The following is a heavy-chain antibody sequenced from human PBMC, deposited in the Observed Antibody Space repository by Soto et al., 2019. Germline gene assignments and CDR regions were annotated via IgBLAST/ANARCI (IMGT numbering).Heavy chain of an antibody. CDR1: GYTFTSYG. Sequence: GASVKVSCKASGYTFTSYGISWVRQAPGQGLEWMGWISAYNGNTNYAQKLQGRVTMTTDTSTSTAYMELRSLRSDDTAVYYCARSSWSAPNAPLCPWGQGTLVTVSS. J-gene: IGHJ5*02. CDR2: ISAYNGNT. CDR3: ARSSWSAPNAPLCP. D-gene: IGHD6-13*01. V-gene: IGHV1-18*01.